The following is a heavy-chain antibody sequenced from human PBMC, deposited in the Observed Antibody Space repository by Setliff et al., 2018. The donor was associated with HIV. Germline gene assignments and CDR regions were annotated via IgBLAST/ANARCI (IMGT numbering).Heavy chain of an antibody. D-gene: IGHD3-22*01. J-gene: IGHJ3*01. CDR1: GGSFRNYA. CDR3: AREEYDRDF. CDR2: IIPLLGTA. V-gene: IGHV1-69*13. Sequence: SVKVSCKASGGSFRNYAISWVRQAPGQGLEWMGGIIPLLGTANYAQRFQGRVKIIADESTSTAYMELTSLRSEDTAVYYCAREEYDRDFWGQGTKVTVSS.